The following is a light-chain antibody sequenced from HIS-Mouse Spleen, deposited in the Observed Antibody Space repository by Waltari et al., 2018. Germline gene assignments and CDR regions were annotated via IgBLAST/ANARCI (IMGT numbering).Light chain of an antibody. J-gene: IGKJ5*01. V-gene: IGKV1-33*01. Sequence: DIQMTQSPYSLSASVGDRVTITCQASQDISNYLNWYQQQPGKAPKLLIYDASNLETGVPSRFSGSGSGTDFTFTISSLQPEDIATYYCQQYDNLPSITFGQGTRLEIK. CDR3: QQYDNLPSIT. CDR1: QDISNY. CDR2: DAS.